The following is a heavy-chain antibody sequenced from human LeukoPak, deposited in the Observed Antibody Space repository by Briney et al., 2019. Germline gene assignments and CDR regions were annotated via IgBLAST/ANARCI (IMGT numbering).Heavy chain of an antibody. Sequence: GGSLRLSCAASGFTFSSYAMNWVRQAPGKGLEWVSAISASDGSTYYADSVKGRFTISRDNSKNTLYLQMTSLRAEDTALYYCVKDMGIAAAGPFDYWGQGTLVSVSS. D-gene: IGHD6-13*01. CDR2: ISASDGST. V-gene: IGHV3-23*01. CDR3: VKDMGIAAAGPFDY. J-gene: IGHJ4*02. CDR1: GFTFSSYA.